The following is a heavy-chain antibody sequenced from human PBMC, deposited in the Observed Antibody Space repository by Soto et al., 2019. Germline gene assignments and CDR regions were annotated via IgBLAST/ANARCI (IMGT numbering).Heavy chain of an antibody. V-gene: IGHV2-5*01. D-gene: IGHD6-13*01. CDR1: GFSLSTSGEG. CDR3: AHQGIGCSWFRAEYFQH. J-gene: IGHJ1*01. CDR2: IYWNDDK. Sequence: QITLKESGPTLVKPAQTLTLTCTFSGFSLSTSGEGVGWIRQPPGKALEWLALIYWNDDKRYSPSLKSRLTITKDTSKNQVVLTMTNMDPVDTATYYCAHQGIGCSWFRAEYFQHWGQGALVTVST.